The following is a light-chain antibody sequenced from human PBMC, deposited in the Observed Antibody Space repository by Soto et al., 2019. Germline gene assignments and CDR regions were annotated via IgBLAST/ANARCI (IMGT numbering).Light chain of an antibody. Sequence: EIVLTQSPATLSLSPVERATLSCRASQSVSSYLAWYQQKPGQAPRLLIYDASNRATGIPARFSGSGSGTDFNLTISSLEPEDFAVYYCQQRSKWPPFNFRPGTKVNI. CDR3: QQRSKWPPFN. CDR1: QSVSSY. V-gene: IGKV3-11*01. CDR2: DAS. J-gene: IGKJ3*01.